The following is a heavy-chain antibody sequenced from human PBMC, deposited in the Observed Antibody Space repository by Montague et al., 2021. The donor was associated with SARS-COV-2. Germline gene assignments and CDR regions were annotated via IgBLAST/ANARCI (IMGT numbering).Heavy chain of an antibody. D-gene: IGHD5-18*01. CDR2: MSATGSS. V-gene: IGHV4-59*01. J-gene: IGHJ4*02. CDR1: GGSMSTYY. Sequence: SETLSLTCSISGGSMSTYYWNWIRQPPGRGLEWIGYMSATGSSNYNPSLKSRVTISLDTSQNQVSLRLTSVTAADTAVYYCSREGGYNCGYVSWGPGILVTVSS. CDR3: SREGGYNCGYVS.